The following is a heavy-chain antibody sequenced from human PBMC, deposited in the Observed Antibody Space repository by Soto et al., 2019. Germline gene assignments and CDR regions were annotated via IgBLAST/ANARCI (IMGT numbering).Heavy chain of an antibody. D-gene: IGHD3-22*01. CDR2: ISSSSSTI. CDR3: AKRKCYYDSSGYYCQYFQH. V-gene: IGHV3-48*01. Sequence: GGSLRLSCAASGFTFSSYSMNWVRQAPGKGLEWVSYISSSSSTIYYADSVKGRFTISRDNAKNTLYLQMNSLRAEDTAVYYCAKRKCYYDSSGYYCQYFQHWGQGTLVTVSS. CDR1: GFTFSSYS. J-gene: IGHJ1*01.